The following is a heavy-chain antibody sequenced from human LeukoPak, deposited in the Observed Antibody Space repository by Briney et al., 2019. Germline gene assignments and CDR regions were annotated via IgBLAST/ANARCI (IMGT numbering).Heavy chain of an antibody. CDR3: AHSEGLYYDFWRYTENFDY. CDR1: GFSLSTSGVG. CDR2: IYWNDDK. D-gene: IGHD3-3*01. V-gene: IGHV2-5*01. J-gene: IGHJ4*02. Sequence: ESGPTLVKPTQTLTLTCTFSGFSLSTSGVGVGWIRQPPGKALEWLALIYWNDDKRYSPSLKSRLTITKDTSKNQVVLTMTNMDPVDTATYYCAHSEGLYYDFWRYTENFDYWGQGTLVTVSS.